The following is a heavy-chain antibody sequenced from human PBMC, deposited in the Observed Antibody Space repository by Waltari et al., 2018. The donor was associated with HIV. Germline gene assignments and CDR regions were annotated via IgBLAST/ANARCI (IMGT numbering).Heavy chain of an antibody. CDR3: ARVLDAFDI. CDR2: ISAYNSNT. J-gene: IGHJ3*02. V-gene: IGHV1-18*01. D-gene: IGHD3-3*01. CDR1: GYTFTSSG. Sequence: QVQLVQSGAEVKKPGASVQVSCKASGYTFTSSGISWVRQAPGQGLEWMGWISAYNSNTKWAQKLQGRVTMTTDTATSTAYMELRSLKSDDTAVYYCARVLDAFDIWGQGTMVTVSS.